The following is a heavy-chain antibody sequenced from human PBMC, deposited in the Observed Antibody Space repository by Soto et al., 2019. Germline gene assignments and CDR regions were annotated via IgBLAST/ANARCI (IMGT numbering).Heavy chain of an antibody. Sequence: QVQLVQSGSEVKKPGSSVKVSCKASGGSFSSNPISWVRQAPGQGLEWMAGIIPIFATVHYAQKFQGRVTITADESRSTAYMELTSLRSEDTAVYFCAGGGRGYSSARRYYFDCWGQGTLVTVSS. V-gene: IGHV1-69*01. D-gene: IGHD5-18*01. CDR1: GGSFSSNP. CDR3: AGGGRGYSSARRYYFDC. J-gene: IGHJ4*02. CDR2: IIPIFATV.